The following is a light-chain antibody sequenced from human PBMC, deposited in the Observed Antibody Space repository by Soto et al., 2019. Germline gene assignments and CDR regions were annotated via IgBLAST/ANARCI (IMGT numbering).Light chain of an antibody. CDR3: QQYNSYPGT. CDR1: QSINNW. V-gene: IGKV1-5*03. CDR2: KAS. J-gene: IGKJ1*01. Sequence: DIQMTQSPSTLSASVGDRVTITCRASQSINNWLAWYQQKPGKAPKLLIYKASSLESGVPSRFSGSGSGTEFTLTICSLQPDDFATYYCQQYNSYPGTFGQGTKVEIK.